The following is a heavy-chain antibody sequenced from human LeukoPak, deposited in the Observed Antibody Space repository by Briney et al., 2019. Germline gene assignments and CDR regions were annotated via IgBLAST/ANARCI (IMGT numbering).Heavy chain of an antibody. CDR2: INPNSGGT. V-gene: IGHV1-2*02. Sequence: GASVKVSCKASGYTFTGYYIHWVRQAPGQGLEWMGWINPNSGGTKTAQKFQGRVTMTRDTSISTAYMEPGSLTSDDTAVYYCARPGIVVVSSGWFDPWGQGTLVTVSS. J-gene: IGHJ5*02. D-gene: IGHD3-22*01. CDR3: ARPGIVVVSSGWFDP. CDR1: GYTFTGYY.